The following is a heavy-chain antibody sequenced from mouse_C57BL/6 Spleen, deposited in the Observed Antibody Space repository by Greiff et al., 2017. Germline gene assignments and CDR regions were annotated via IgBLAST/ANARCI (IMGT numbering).Heavy chain of an antibody. J-gene: IGHJ3*01. Sequence: EVQLQQSGPELVKPGASVKISCKASGYSFTGYYMNWVKQSPEKSLEWIGEINPSTGGTTYNQKFKAKATLTVDKSSSTAYMQLKSLTSEDSAVYYCARVQTAQVPWFAYWGQGTLVTVSA. D-gene: IGHD3-2*02. V-gene: IGHV1-42*01. CDR3: ARVQTAQVPWFAY. CDR1: GYSFTGYY. CDR2: INPSTGGT.